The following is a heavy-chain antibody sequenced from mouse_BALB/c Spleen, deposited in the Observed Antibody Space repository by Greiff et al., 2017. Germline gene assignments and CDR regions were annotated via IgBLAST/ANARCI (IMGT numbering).Heavy chain of an antibody. J-gene: IGHJ1*01. CDR2: ISSGGSYT. CDR1: GFTFSSYT. CDR3: TRDKGTGRSYWYFDV. Sequence: EVQLVESGGGLVKPGGSLKLSCAASGFTFSSYTMSWVRQTPEKRLEWVATISSGGSYTYYPDSVKGRFTISRDNAKNTLYLQMSSLKSEDTAMYYCTRDKGTGRSYWYFDVWGAGTTVTVSS. V-gene: IGHV5-6-4*01. D-gene: IGHD4-1*01.